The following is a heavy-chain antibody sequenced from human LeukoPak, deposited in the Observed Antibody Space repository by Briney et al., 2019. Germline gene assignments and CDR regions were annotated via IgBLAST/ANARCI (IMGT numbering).Heavy chain of an antibody. CDR2: ISSSSSYI. D-gene: IGHD6-19*01. Sequence: PGGSLRLSCAASGFTFSSYSMNWVRQAPGKGLEWVSSISSSSSYIYYADSVKGRFTISRDNAKNSLYLQMNSLRAEDTAVYYCARIPYSSGWYDYWGQGTLVTVSS. J-gene: IGHJ4*02. V-gene: IGHV3-21*01. CDR1: GFTFSSYS. CDR3: ARIPYSSGWYDY.